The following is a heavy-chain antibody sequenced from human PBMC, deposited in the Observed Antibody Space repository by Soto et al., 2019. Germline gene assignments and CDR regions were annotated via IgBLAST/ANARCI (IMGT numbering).Heavy chain of an antibody. V-gene: IGHV3-30*03. Sequence: QVQLVESGGGVVQPGRSLRLSCVASGFTFTTCGMHWVRQAPGKGLEWVALISHDGSNKYYAESVKGRFTISRDNSKNTLNLQMNSLRAEDTAVYYCASNYYDFWSGYYDYYYLDVWGKGTTVTVSS. CDR3: ASNYYDFWSGYYDYYYLDV. D-gene: IGHD3-3*01. CDR1: GFTFTTCG. CDR2: ISHDGSNK. J-gene: IGHJ6*03.